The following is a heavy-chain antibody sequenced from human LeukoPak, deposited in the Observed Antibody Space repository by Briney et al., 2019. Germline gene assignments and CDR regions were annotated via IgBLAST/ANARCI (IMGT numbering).Heavy chain of an antibody. D-gene: IGHD3-22*01. CDR1: GYNFTSYW. J-gene: IGHJ1*01. CDR3: ARSDSSGAARGIQY. CDR2: IYPGDSDT. V-gene: IGHV5-51*01. Sequence: GESLKISCKGSGYNFTSYWIGWVRQMLGKGLDCMGTIYPGDSDTRYSPSFQGQVTISADKSVSTAYLQWSSLKASDTAMYYCARSDSSGAARGIQYWGQGTPVTVSS.